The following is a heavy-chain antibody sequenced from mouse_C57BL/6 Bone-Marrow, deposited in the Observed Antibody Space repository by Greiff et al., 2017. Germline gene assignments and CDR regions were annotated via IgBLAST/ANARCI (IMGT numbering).Heavy chain of an antibody. D-gene: IGHD2-5*01. J-gene: IGHJ2*01. Sequence: VQLKQSGPGLVQPSQSLSITCPVSGFSLTSYGVHWVRQSPGKGLEWLGVIWSGGSTDYNAAFISRLSISKDNSKCQVFFKMNSLQADDTAIYYCARNYYSNYYYFDYWGQGTTLTVSS. CDR1: GFSLTSYG. CDR3: ARNYYSNYYYFDY. CDR2: IWSGGST. V-gene: IGHV2-2*01.